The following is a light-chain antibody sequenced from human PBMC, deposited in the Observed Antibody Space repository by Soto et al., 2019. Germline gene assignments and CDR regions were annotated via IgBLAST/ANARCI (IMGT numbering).Light chain of an antibody. CDR1: SSDVGDYDY. Sequence: QSALTQPPSASGSPGQSVTISCTGTSSDVGDYDYVSWYQQHPGKAPRLIIYEVTKRPSGVPDRISGSKSGNMASLTVSGLQAEDEADYYCSSYAGNNKLVFGGGTKVTVL. CDR3: SSYAGNNKLV. V-gene: IGLV2-8*01. J-gene: IGLJ3*02. CDR2: EVT.